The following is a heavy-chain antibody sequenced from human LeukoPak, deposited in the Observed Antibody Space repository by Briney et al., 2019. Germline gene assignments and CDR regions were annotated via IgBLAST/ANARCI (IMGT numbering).Heavy chain of an antibody. V-gene: IGHV5-51*01. CDR2: IYPGDSDT. Sequence: GESLKISCTGSGYSFTTYWIGWVRQMPGKGLGWMGIIYPGDSDTRYSPSFQGQVTISVDKSISTAYLQWSSLKASDTAMYYCASAIVVVPAAAFDYWGQGTLVTVSS. CDR3: ASAIVVVPAAAFDY. CDR1: GYSFTTYW. D-gene: IGHD2-2*01. J-gene: IGHJ4*02.